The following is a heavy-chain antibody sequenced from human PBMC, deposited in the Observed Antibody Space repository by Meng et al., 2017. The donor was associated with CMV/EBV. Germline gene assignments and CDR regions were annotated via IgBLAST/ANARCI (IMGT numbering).Heavy chain of an antibody. D-gene: IGHD3-9*01. CDR2: ISAYNGNT. CDR1: GYTFTSCG. CDR3: ARNAFGNDILSYFDY. J-gene: IGHJ4*02. V-gene: IGHV1-18*01. Sequence: ASVKVSCKASGYTFTSCGISWVRQAPGQGLEWMGWISAYNGNTNYAQKLQGRVTMTTDTSTSTAYMELRSLRSDDTAVYYCARNAFGNDILSYFDYWDQGTLVTVSS.